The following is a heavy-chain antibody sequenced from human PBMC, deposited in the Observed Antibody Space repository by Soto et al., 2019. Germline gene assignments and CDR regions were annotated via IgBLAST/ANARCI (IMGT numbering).Heavy chain of an antibody. CDR3: ARARAVAGSGGWFLVFDY. J-gene: IGHJ4*02. CDR2: IWYDGSNN. V-gene: IGHV3-33*01. D-gene: IGHD6-19*01. CDR1: GFTFSSCG. Sequence: LRLSFAASGFTFSSCGMHWVRQAPGKGLEWVAVIWYDGSNNNYADSVKGRFTISRDNSKNTLYLQMNSLRAEDTAVYYCARARAVAGSGGWFLVFDYWGQGTLVTVSS.